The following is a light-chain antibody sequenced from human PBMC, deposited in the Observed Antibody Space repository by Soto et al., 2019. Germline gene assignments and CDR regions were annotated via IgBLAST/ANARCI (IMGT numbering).Light chain of an antibody. CDR2: EGR. CDR3: SSYTSTVTLV. J-gene: IGLJ2*01. V-gene: IGLV2-14*01. Sequence: QSALTQPASVSGSPGQSITISCTGTSSDVGGYNFFSWYQQHPGNAPKLMIYEGRKRPSGVSSRFSCSKSGNTAIMTISGVQEEDEYYYSCSSYTSTVTLVFGGGTKLTVL. CDR1: SSDVGGYNF.